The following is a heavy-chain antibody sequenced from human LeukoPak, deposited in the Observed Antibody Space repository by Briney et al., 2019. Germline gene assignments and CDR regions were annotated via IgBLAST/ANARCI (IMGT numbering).Heavy chain of an antibody. CDR1: GGSISSGGYY. CDR2: IYYSGST. J-gene: IGHJ4*02. CDR3: ARDRSGDSQHFDY. Sequence: PSETLSLTCTVSGGSISSGGYYWSWIRQHPGKGLEWIGYIYYSGSTYYNPSLKSRVTISVDTSKNQFSLKLSSVTAADTAVYYCARDRSGDSQHFDYWGQGTLVTVSS. V-gene: IGHV4-31*03. D-gene: IGHD2-15*01.